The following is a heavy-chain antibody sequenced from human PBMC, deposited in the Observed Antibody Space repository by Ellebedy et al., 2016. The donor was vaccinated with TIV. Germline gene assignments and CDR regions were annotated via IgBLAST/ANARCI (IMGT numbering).Heavy chain of an antibody. J-gene: IGHJ6*02. CDR1: GFTFSSYS. CDR2: ISSSSSYI. CDR3: ARGLVDGSGSYYNWRLYYYGMDV. V-gene: IGHV3-21*04. D-gene: IGHD3-10*01. Sequence: PGGSLRLSCAASGFTFSSYSMNWVRQAPGKGLEWVSSISSSSSYIYYADSVKGRFTISRDNSKNTLYLQMNSLRAEDTAVYYCARGLVDGSGSYYNWRLYYYGMDVWGQGTTVTVSS.